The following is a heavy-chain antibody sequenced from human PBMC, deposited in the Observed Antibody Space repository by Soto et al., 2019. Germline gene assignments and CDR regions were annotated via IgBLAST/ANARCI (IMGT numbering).Heavy chain of an antibody. Sequence: GESLKISCKGSGYSFTSYWINWVRQMPGKGLEWMGIIYPGDSDTRYSPSFQGQVTISADKSIDTAYLQWRSLKASDTAVYYCARHHGSPGSYFGLDVWGQGTTVTVSS. CDR1: GYSFTSYW. J-gene: IGHJ6*02. V-gene: IGHV5-51*01. CDR3: ARHHGSPGSYFGLDV. CDR2: IYPGDSDT. D-gene: IGHD6-13*01.